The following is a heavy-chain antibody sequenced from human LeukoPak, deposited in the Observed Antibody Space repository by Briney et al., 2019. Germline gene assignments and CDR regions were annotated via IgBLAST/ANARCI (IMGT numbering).Heavy chain of an antibody. V-gene: IGHV3-30*18. Sequence: GRSLRLSCAASGFTFSSYGMHWVRQAPGKGLEWVAVISYDGSNKYYADSVKGRFTISRDNSKNTLYLQMNSLRAADTAVYYCANAYCSGGSCYSVPTANFDYWGQGTLVTVSS. CDR2: ISYDGSNK. D-gene: IGHD2-15*01. CDR3: ANAYCSGGSCYSVPTANFDY. J-gene: IGHJ4*02. CDR1: GFTFSSYG.